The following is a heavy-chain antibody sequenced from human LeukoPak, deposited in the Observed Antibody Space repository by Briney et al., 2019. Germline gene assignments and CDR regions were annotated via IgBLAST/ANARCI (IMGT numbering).Heavy chain of an antibody. V-gene: IGHV3-11*04. Sequence: GGSLRLSCAASGFTFGDYYMSWVRQAPEKGLEWVSHISSSGSTVHYTDSVKGRFTISRDNAKKSLYLQMNSLRAEDTAVYYCARVKGAYCDDYWGQGTLVTVSS. D-gene: IGHD2-21*01. J-gene: IGHJ4*02. CDR1: GFTFGDYY. CDR2: ISSSGSTV. CDR3: ARVKGAYCDDY.